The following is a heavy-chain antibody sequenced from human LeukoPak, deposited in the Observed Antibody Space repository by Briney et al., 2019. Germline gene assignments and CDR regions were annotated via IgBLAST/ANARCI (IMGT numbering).Heavy chain of an antibody. Sequence: KPSETLSLTCTVSGGSISSNSYYWGWIRQPPGKGLEWIGSIYYSGSTYYNPSLKSRVTISVDTSKNQFSLKLSSVTAADTAVYYCARHVGFITMVRGVINNNWFDPWGQGTLVTVSS. D-gene: IGHD3-10*01. CDR2: IYYSGST. CDR3: ARHVGFITMVRGVINNNWFDP. V-gene: IGHV4-39*01. J-gene: IGHJ5*02. CDR1: GGSISSNSYY.